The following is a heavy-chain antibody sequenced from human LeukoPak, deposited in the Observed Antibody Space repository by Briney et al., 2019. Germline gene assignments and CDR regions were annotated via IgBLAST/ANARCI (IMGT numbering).Heavy chain of an antibody. Sequence: SVKVSCKASGGTFSSYAISWVRQAPGQGLEWMGRIIPILGIANYAQKFQGRVTMTRNTSISTAYMELSSLRSDDTAVYFCARDYGGNSGWFDPWGQGTLVTVSS. CDR2: IIPILGIA. J-gene: IGHJ5*02. V-gene: IGHV1-69*04. D-gene: IGHD4-23*01. CDR1: GGTFSSYA. CDR3: ARDYGGNSGWFDP.